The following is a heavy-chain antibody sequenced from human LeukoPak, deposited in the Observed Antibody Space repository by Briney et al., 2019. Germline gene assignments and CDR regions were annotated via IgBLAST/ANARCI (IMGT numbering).Heavy chain of an antibody. V-gene: IGHV1-69*04. CDR1: GGTFSSYA. CDR3: ARIDSGYDFAAFDY. D-gene: IGHD5-12*01. J-gene: IGHJ4*02. Sequence: GSSVKVSCKASGGTFSSYAISWVRQAPGQGLEWMGRIIPILGIANYAQKFQGRVTITADKSTSTAYMELSSLRSEDTAVYYCARIDSGYDFAAFDYWGQGTLVTVSS. CDR2: IIPILGIA.